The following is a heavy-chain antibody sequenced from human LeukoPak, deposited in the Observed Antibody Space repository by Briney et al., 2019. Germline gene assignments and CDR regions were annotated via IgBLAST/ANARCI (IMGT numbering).Heavy chain of an antibody. D-gene: IGHD2-21*02. CDR1: GFTFSSYG. CDR2: IRYDGSNK. J-gene: IGHJ3*02. Sequence: GGSLRLSCAASGFTFSSYGMHWVRQAPGKGLEWVTFIRYDGSNKYYADSVKGRFTISRDNSKNTLYLQMNSLRAEDTAVYYCAKPSYCGGDCYSGAFDIWGQGTMVTVSS. V-gene: IGHV3-30*02. CDR3: AKPSYCGGDCYSGAFDI.